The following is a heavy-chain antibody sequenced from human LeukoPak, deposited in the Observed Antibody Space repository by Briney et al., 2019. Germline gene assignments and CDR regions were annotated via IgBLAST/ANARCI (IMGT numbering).Heavy chain of an antibody. V-gene: IGHV1-46*01. CDR2: INPSGGST. D-gene: IGHD3-10*01. CDR1: GYTFTSYY. Sequence: GASVKVSCKASGYTFTSYYMHWVRQAPGQGLEWMGIINPSGGSTSYAQKFQGRVTMTRDMSTSTDYMELSSLRSEDTAVYYCASDRVVNYYGSGSYYVGADWGQGTLVTVSS. CDR3: ASDRVVNYYGSGSYYVGAD. J-gene: IGHJ4*02.